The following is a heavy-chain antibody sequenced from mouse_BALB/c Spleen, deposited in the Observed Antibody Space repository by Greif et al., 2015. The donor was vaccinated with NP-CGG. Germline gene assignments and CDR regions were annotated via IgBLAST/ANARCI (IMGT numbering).Heavy chain of an antibody. J-gene: IGHJ3*01. CDR3: ASFDGYYVY. D-gene: IGHD2-3*01. CDR2: IDPENGNT. V-gene: IGHV14-1*02. CDR1: GFNIKDYY. Sequence: VQLKESGAELVRPGALVKLSCKASGFNIKDYYMHWVKQRPEQGLEWIGWIDPENGNTIYDPKFQGKASITADTSSNTAYLQLSSLTSEDTAVYYCASFDGYYVYWGQGTLVTVSA.